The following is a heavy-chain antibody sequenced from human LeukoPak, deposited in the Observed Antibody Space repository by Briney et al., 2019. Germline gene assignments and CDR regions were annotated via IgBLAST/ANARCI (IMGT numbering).Heavy chain of an antibody. Sequence: GGSLRLSSAASGFTSNYYATSWGRDAPGKGLEWVSGISENEGSTYYIDSVKGRFTISRDNTKNTVYLQMNNLRPDDTAVYFCARHDSFIPYWGQGTLVTVSS. CDR1: GFTSNYYA. D-gene: IGHD5-18*01. J-gene: IGHJ4*02. CDR3: ARHDSFIPY. CDR2: ISENEGST. V-gene: IGHV3-23*01.